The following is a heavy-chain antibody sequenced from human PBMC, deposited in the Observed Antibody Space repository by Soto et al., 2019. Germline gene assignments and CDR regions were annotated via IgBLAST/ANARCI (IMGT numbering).Heavy chain of an antibody. CDR3: AKDFLGVATITQADAFYI. J-gene: IGHJ3*02. CDR1: GFTFNTYG. D-gene: IGHD5-12*01. V-gene: IGHV3-23*01. Sequence: GGSLRLSCTTSGFTFNTYGMHWVRQAPGKGLEWVSAISGSGGSTYYADSVRGRFTISRGNSKNTLYLQMNSLRAEDTAVYYCAKDFLGVATITQADAFYIWGQGKMVTVSS. CDR2: ISGSGGST.